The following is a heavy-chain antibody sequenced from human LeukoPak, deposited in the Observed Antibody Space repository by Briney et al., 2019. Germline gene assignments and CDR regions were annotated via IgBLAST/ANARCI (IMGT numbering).Heavy chain of an antibody. CDR2: IYYSGST. CDR3: ARHGPYSSSWYDY. CDR1: GVSISSYY. D-gene: IGHD6-13*01. J-gene: IGHJ4*02. V-gene: IGHV4-59*08. Sequence: SSETLSLTCTVSGVSISSYYWSWIRQPPGKGLEWIGYIYYSGSTDYNPSLQSRVTISVDTSKNQFSLKLSSVTAADTAVYYCARHGPYSSSWYDYWGQGTLVTVSS.